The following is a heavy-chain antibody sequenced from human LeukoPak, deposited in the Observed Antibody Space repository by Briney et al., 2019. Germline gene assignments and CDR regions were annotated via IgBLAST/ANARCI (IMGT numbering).Heavy chain of an antibody. J-gene: IGHJ4*02. CDR2: LQNDGGDI. D-gene: IGHD2-15*01. V-gene: IGHV3-30*02. Sequence: GGSLRLSCAASGFTFSNYGMHWVRQAPDKGLEWVAFLQNDGGDIHYADSVEGRFTISRDNSKNTLYLQMNSLRAEDTVVYYCAKDQAAKYYFDYWGQGTLVTVSS. CDR1: GFTFSNYG. CDR3: AKDQAAKYYFDY.